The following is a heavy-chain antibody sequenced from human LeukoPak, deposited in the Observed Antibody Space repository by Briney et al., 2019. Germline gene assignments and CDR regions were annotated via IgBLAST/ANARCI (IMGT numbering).Heavy chain of an antibody. CDR2: INDSGST. J-gene: IGHJ4*02. V-gene: IGHV4-34*01. D-gene: IGHD6-19*01. CDR1: GGSFSGYY. CDR3: ARPYSSGWFRWGHYLDY. Sequence: TSETLSLTCAVYGGSFSGYYWSWIRQPPGKGLEWIGEINDSGSTNYNPSLKSRVTISVDTSKNQFSLKLSSVTAADTAVYYCARPYSSGWFRWGHYLDYWGQGTLVTVSS.